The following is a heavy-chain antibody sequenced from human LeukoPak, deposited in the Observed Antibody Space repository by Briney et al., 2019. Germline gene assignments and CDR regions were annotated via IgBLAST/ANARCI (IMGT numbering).Heavy chain of an antibody. CDR2: VGGSAEYT. CDR1: GLTFSSYA. CDR3: AKGYGSAALGVDV. Sequence: GGSLRLSCAASGLTFSSYAMTWIRQAPGKGLEWVSSVGGSAEYTYYADSVKGRFTISRDNSRNTLSLQMNSLRAEDTAVYYCAKGYGSAALGVDVWGQGTTVTVSS. J-gene: IGHJ6*02. V-gene: IGHV3-23*01. D-gene: IGHD3-10*01.